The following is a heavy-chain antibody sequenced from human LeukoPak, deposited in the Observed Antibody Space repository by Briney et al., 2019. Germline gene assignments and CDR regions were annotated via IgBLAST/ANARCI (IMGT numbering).Heavy chain of an antibody. J-gene: IGHJ4*02. CDR3: ARDRVRGNSNPFFDY. Sequence: SETLSLTCTASGGSISSSSYYWSWIRQPPGKGLEWIGYIYYSGSTNYNPSLKSRVTISVDTSKNQFSLKLSSVTAADTAVYYCARDRVRGNSNPFFDYWGQGTLVTVSS. CDR1: GGSISSSSYY. D-gene: IGHD4-11*01. CDR2: IYYSGST. V-gene: IGHV4-61*01.